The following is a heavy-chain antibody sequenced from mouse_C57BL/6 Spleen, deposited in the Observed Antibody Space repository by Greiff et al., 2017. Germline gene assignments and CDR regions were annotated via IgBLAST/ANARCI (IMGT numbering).Heavy chain of an antibody. CDR2: ISYDGSN. CDR3: ARECYDGYFDY. CDR1: GYSITSGYY. V-gene: IGHV3-6*01. Sequence: EVKLQESGPGLVKPSQSLSLTCSVTGYSITSGYYWNWIRQFPGNKLEWMGYISYDGSNNYNPSLKNRISITRDTSKNQFFLKLNSVTTEDTATYYCARECYDGYFDYWGQGTTLTVSS. D-gene: IGHD2-3*01. J-gene: IGHJ2*01.